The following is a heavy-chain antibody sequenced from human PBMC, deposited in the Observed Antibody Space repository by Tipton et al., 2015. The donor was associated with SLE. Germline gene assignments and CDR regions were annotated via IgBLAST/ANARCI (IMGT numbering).Heavy chain of an antibody. J-gene: IGHJ4*02. Sequence: LRLSCAVYGGSFSGYYWSWIRQPPGKGLEWIGEINHSGSTNYNPSLKSRLTISVDTSKNQFSLKLSSVTAADPAVYYCARELRAGYFDYWGQGTLVTVSS. V-gene: IGHV4-34*01. CDR1: GGSFSGYY. CDR2: INHSGST. D-gene: IGHD3-10*01. CDR3: ARELRAGYFDY.